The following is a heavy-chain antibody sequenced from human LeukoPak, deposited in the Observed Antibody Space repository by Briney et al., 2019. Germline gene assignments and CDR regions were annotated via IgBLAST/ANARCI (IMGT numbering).Heavy chain of an antibody. CDR3: ARALYDSSAYTNWFDP. Sequence: GASVKVSCKASGGTFSSYSIGWVRQAPGQGPEWLGRIIPILGIANYAQKFQGRVTITADKSTSTAYMELSSLRSEDTAVYYCARALYDSSAYTNWFDPWGQGTLVTVSS. CDR1: GGTFSSYS. CDR2: IIPILGIA. J-gene: IGHJ5*02. D-gene: IGHD3-22*01. V-gene: IGHV1-69*02.